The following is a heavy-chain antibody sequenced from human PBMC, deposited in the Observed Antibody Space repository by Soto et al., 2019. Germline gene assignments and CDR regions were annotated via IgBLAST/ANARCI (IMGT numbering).Heavy chain of an antibody. CDR3: ARARLDFTIFGFQAYYFDY. Sequence: GGSLRLSCAASGFTFSSYAMHWVRQAPGKGLEWVAVISYDGSNKYYADSVKGRFTISRDNSKNTLYLQMNSLRAEDTAVYYWARARLDFTIFGFQAYYFDYWGQGTLVTVSS. V-gene: IGHV3-30-3*01. CDR2: ISYDGSNK. D-gene: IGHD3-3*01. CDR1: GFTFSSYA. J-gene: IGHJ4*02.